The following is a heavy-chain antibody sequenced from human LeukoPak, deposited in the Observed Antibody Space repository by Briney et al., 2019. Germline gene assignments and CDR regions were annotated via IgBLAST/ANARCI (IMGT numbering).Heavy chain of an antibody. V-gene: IGHV3-23*01. CDR3: AKDRAGAN. CDR1: GFTFAKYA. Sequence: PGGSLRLSCVGSGFTFAKYAMTWVREAPGKGLECVSVISGSGNVTYYSESVKGRFTISRDNSKRTLYLQMDSLRADDTAIYYCAKDRAGANWGQGTLVIVSS. J-gene: IGHJ4*02. CDR2: ISGSGNVT.